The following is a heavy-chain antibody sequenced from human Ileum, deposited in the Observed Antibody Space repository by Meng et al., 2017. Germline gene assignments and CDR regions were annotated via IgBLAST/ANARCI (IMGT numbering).Heavy chain of an antibody. CDR1: GGTFSDLR. V-gene: IGHV1-69*01. CDR2: IIPLFGTS. J-gene: IGHJ4*02. Sequence: VQFWAWVKKPRCPVELVIDASGGTFSDLRITWAGQAPGQGLEWIGGIIPLFGTSNYAQKVQGRGTNTADESTGTTYMELSSLRTEDTAVYYCQLTPKEYPDNGDFDYWGQGTLVTGSS. D-gene: IGHD3-10*01. CDR3: QLTPKEYPDNGDFDY.